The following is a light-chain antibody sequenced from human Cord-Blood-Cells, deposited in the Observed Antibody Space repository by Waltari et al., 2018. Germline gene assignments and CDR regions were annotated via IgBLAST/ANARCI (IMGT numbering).Light chain of an antibody. CDR2: EVS. CDR1: SSYVGGYNY. V-gene: IGLV2-14*01. Sequence: QSALTQPASLSGSPGQSITISCTGTSSYVGGYNYVSWYQQHPGKAPKLMIYEVSNRPSGVSNRFSGSKSGNTASLTISGLQAEDEADYYCSSYTSSSTYVFGTGTKVTVL. CDR3: SSYTSSSTYV. J-gene: IGLJ1*01.